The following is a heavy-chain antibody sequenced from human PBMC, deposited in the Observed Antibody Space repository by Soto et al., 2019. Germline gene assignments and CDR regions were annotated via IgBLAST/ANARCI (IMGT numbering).Heavy chain of an antibody. J-gene: IGHJ4*02. CDR1: GFTFSSYG. Sequence: GGSLRLSCAASGFTFSSYGMHWVRQAPGKGLEWVAVISYDGSNKYYADSVKGRFTISRDNSKNTLYLQMNSLRAEDTAVYYCAKGTTYYYGSSGYSYWGQGTLVTVSS. CDR3: AKGTTYYYGSSGYSY. D-gene: IGHD3-22*01. CDR2: ISYDGSNK. V-gene: IGHV3-30*18.